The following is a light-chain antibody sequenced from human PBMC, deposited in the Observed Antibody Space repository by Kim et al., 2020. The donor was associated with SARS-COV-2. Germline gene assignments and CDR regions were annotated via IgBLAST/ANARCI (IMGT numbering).Light chain of an antibody. CDR2: AAC. V-gene: IGKV1-12*01. CDR1: ENSQEL. J-gene: IGKJ2*01. CDR3: QLADTPPYT. Sequence: AVGGGIVTITRRSRENSQELSAWYQQKPENAPKLMFYAACELEAGAPSMCSSSESGTDFTLTISSLQPEDAATYYCQLADTPPYTFGQGTKLEI.